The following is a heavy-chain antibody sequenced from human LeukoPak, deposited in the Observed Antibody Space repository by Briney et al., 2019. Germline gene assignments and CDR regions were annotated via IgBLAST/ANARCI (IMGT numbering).Heavy chain of an antibody. CDR3: ARGNSGSYSQDWFDP. CDR1: GFTFDDYA. D-gene: IGHD1-26*01. Sequence: GGSLRLSCAAAGFTFDDYAMHWVRQAPGRGLEWVSGISWNSGTIGYADSVKGRFTISRDNAKNSLYLQVSSLRAEDMAFYYCARGNSGSYSQDWFDPWGQGTLVTVSS. V-gene: IGHV3-9*03. CDR2: ISWNSGTI. J-gene: IGHJ5*02.